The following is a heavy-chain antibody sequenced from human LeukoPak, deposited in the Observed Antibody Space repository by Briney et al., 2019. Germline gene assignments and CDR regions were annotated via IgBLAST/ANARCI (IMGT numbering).Heavy chain of an antibody. Sequence: GGSLRHSCAASGFTFRNYALSGVGQALGKELEWVSGIDPSGTYTYDADSVKGRFTISRYNSKNTLSLQLNSLRAEDTAAYYCAKGPESSDRGYSDYWGQGTLVTVSS. CDR1: GFTFRNYA. V-gene: IGHV3-23*01. D-gene: IGHD3-22*01. J-gene: IGHJ4*02. CDR2: IDPSGTYT. CDR3: AKGPESSDRGYSDY.